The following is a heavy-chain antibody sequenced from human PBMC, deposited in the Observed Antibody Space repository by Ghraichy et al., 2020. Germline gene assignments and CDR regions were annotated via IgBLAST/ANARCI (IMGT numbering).Heavy chain of an antibody. CDR1: GFTFSNYN. CDR3: ATTTAKSIVFGESRPFDY. CDR2: ISSSGSTI. J-gene: IGHJ4*02. Sequence: GGSLRLSCAASGFTFSNYNMNWVRQAPGKGLEWLSYISSSGSTIYYADSVKGRFTISRDNAKNSLYLQMNSLRDEDTAVYYCATTTAKSIVFGESRPFDYWGQGTLVTVSS. V-gene: IGHV3-48*02. D-gene: IGHD3-10*02.